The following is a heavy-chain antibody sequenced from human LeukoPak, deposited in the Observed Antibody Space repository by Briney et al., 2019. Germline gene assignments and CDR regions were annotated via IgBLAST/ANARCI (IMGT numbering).Heavy chain of an antibody. Sequence: SETLSLTCTVSGYSISSGYYWSWIRQPPGKGLEWIGYIYYSGSTNYNPSLKSRVTISVDTSKNQFSLKPSSVTAADTAVYYCARGGAIPIVVVPAEFDYWGQGTLVTVSS. V-gene: IGHV4-61*01. D-gene: IGHD2-2*01. CDR3: ARGGAIPIVVVPAEFDY. J-gene: IGHJ4*02. CDR1: GYSISSGYY. CDR2: IYYSGST.